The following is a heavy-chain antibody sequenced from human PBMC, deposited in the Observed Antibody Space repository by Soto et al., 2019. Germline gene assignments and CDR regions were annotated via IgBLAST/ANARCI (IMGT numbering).Heavy chain of an antibody. Sequence: KASETLSLTCTVSGGSISSGDYYWSWIRQPPGKGLEWIGYIYYSGSTYYNPSLKSRVTISVDTSKNQFSLKLSSVTAADTAVYYCARENPVDGMDVWGQGTTVTVSS. CDR2: IYYSGST. CDR3: ARENPVDGMDV. J-gene: IGHJ6*02. V-gene: IGHV4-30-4*01. CDR1: GGSISSGDYY.